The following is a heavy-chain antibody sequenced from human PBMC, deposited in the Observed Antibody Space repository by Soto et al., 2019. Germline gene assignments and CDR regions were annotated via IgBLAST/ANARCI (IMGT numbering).Heavy chain of an antibody. V-gene: IGHV3-9*01. J-gene: IGHJ5*02. Sequence: EVQLVESGGGLVQPGRSLRLSCAASGFTFDDYAMHWVRQAPGKGLEWVSGISWNSGSIGYADSVKGRFTISRDNAKNSLYLQMNSLRAEDTALYYCAKDSDGDRHNWFDPWRQGTLVTVSS. CDR1: GFTFDDYA. D-gene: IGHD4-17*01. CDR2: ISWNSGSI. CDR3: AKDSDGDRHNWFDP.